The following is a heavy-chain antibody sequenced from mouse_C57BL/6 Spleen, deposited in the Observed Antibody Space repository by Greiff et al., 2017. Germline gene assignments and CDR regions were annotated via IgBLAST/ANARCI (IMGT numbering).Heavy chain of an antibody. CDR2: INPNNGGT. CDR3: ARFGIWGNYDY. V-gene: IGHV1-26*01. J-gene: IGHJ2*01. CDR1: GYTFTDYY. Sequence: VQLQQSGPELVKPGASVKISCKASGYTFTDYYMNWVKQSHGKSLEWIGDINPNNGGTSYNQKFKGKATLTVDKSSSTAYMELRSLTSEDSAVYYCARFGIWGNYDYWGQGTTLTVSS. D-gene: IGHD2-1*01.